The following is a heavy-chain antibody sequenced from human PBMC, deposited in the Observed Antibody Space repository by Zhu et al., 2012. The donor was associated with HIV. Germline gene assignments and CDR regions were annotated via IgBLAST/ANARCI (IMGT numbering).Heavy chain of an antibody. CDR3: VRKWFGELRVLWYLDL. V-gene: IGHV4-34*01. CDR1: GGSFSGHY. Sequence: QVQLQQWGAGLLKPSETLSLTCAVYGGSFSGHYWTWIRQPPGKGLEWIGETNHSGGTNYNPSLKSRVTMSVDTSKNQFSLKLTSVTAADTAVYYCVRKWFGELRVLWYLDLWGRGTLVTVSS. J-gene: IGHJ2*01. D-gene: IGHD3-10*01. CDR2: TNHSGGT.